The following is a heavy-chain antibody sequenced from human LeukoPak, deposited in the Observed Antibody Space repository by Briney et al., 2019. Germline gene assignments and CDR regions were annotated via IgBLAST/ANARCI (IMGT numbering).Heavy chain of an antibody. CDR2: IVVGSGNT. CDR3: ARRIRGAGGFDC. V-gene: IGHV1-58*02. Sequence: GASVKVSCKASGFTFTSSAMQWVRQARGQRLEWIGWIVVGSGNTNYAQKFQERVTITRDMSTSTAYMELSSLRSEDTAVYYCARRIRGAGGFDCWGQGTLVTVSS. CDR1: GFTFTSSA. D-gene: IGHD1-14*01. J-gene: IGHJ4*02.